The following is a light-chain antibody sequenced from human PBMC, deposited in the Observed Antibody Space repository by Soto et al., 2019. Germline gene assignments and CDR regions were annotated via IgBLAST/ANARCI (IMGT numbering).Light chain of an antibody. Sequence: QSALTQPRSVSGSPGQSVTISCTGTSSDVGGYNYVSWYQQHPGKAPKLMIYDVSKRPSGVPDRFSGSKSGNTASLTISGLXXXXXXXYYCCSYAGSPYVFGTGTKLTVL. V-gene: IGLV2-11*01. CDR3: CSYAGSPYV. J-gene: IGLJ1*01. CDR2: DVS. CDR1: SSDVGGYNY.